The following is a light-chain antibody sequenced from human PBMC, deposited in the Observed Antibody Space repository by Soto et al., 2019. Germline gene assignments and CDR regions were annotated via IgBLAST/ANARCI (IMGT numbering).Light chain of an antibody. J-gene: IGKJ4*01. Sequence: DIQMTQSPSPLSASVGDRVTITCRASQSISSWLAWYQQKPGKAPKRLIYKATSLESGVPSRFSGSGSGTEFTLTISSLQPDDFATYDCQQYNSYLTFGGGTKVEIK. V-gene: IGKV1-5*03. CDR1: QSISSW. CDR2: KAT. CDR3: QQYNSYLT.